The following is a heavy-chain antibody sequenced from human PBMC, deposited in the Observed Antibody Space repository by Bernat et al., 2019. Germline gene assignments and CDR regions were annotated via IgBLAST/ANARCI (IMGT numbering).Heavy chain of an antibody. CDR2: ISSSSSYI. CDR3: ARDTTGTTPSWYFDL. D-gene: IGHD1-1*01. V-gene: IGHV3-21*01. Sequence: EVQLVESGGGLVKPGGSLRLSCAASGFTFSSYSMNWVRQAPGKGLEWVSSISSSSSYIYYADSVKGRFTISRDNAKNSLYLQMNSLRAEDTAVYYCARDTTGTTPSWYFDLWGRGTLVTVSS. CDR1: GFTFSSYS. J-gene: IGHJ2*01.